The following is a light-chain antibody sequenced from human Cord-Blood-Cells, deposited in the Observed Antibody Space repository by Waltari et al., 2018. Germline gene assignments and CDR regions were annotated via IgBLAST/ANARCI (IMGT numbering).Light chain of an antibody. CDR3: QQYYSTPWT. CDR1: QSVLYSSNNKNY. CDR2: WAS. Sequence: DIVMTQSPDSLAVSLGERATINCKSSQSVLYSSNNKNYLDWYQQKPGQPPKLHIYWASTRESGVPDRFSGSGSGTDFTLTISSLQAEDVAVYYCQQYYSTPWTFGQGTKVEIK. J-gene: IGKJ1*01. V-gene: IGKV4-1*01.